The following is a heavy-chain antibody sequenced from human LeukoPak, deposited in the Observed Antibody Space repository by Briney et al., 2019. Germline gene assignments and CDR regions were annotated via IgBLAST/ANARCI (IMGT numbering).Heavy chain of an antibody. D-gene: IGHD6-13*01. Sequence: GGSLRLSCAASGFTFSGYAMSWVRQAPGKGLEWVLGMTGSGATTYSADSVKGRFTISRDNSKNTLYLQMNSLRAEDTAIYYCAKDRYGSNWNDAFDIWGQGTMVTVSS. CDR1: GFTFSGYA. V-gene: IGHV3-23*01. CDR3: AKDRYGSNWNDAFDI. CDR2: MTGSGATT. J-gene: IGHJ3*02.